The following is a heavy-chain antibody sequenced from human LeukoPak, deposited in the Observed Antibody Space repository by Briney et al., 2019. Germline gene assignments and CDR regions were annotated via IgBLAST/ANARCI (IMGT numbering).Heavy chain of an antibody. V-gene: IGHV3-30*03. D-gene: IGHD3-10*01. CDR3: VFEGRADAFDI. CDR1: GFTFSSYG. Sequence: PGGSLRLSCAASGFTFSSYGMHWVRQAPGKGLEWVAVMSYDGSNKYYADSVKGRFTISRDNSKNTLYLQMNSLRAEDTAVYYCVFEGRADAFDIWGQGTMVTVSS. J-gene: IGHJ3*02. CDR2: MSYDGSNK.